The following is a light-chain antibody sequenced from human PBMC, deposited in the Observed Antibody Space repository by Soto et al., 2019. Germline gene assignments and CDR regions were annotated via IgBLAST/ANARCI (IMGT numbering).Light chain of an antibody. CDR3: QHYKMYSPWT. Sequence: IQMTQSPSSLSASVGDRVTITCRASQGISSYLNWYQQTPGKAPKLLIYAASSLQSGVPSRFSGSGSGTDFTLTISSLQPDDFATYYCQHYKMYSPWTFGQGTKVDIK. V-gene: IGKV1-39*01. CDR1: QGISSY. J-gene: IGKJ1*01. CDR2: AAS.